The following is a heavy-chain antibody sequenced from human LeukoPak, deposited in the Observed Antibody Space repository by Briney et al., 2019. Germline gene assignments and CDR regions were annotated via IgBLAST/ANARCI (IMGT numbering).Heavy chain of an antibody. V-gene: IGHV3-23*01. CDR2: ISASGGST. D-gene: IGHD2-15*01. CDR1: GFTFGSYA. J-gene: IGHJ6*02. CDR3: ARACSDGSCYRAYGMDV. Sequence: HPGGSLRLSCAASGFTFGSYAMSWVRQAPGKGLDWISAISASGGSTYYADSVNGRFTISRDNPKNTVYLQMNSLRADDTAVFYCARACSDGSCYRAYGMDVWGQGTTVTVSS.